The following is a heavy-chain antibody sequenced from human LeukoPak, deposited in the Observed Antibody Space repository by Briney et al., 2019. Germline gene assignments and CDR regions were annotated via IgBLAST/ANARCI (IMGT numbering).Heavy chain of an antibody. J-gene: IGHJ5*02. D-gene: IGHD3-3*01. CDR3: AKANRERFLEWLFQA. Sequence: GGSLRLSCAASGFTFDDYAMHWVRQAPGKGLEWVSGISWNSGSIGYADSVKGRFTISRDNAKNSLYLQMNSLRAEDTALYYCAKANRERFLEWLFQAWGQGTLVTVSS. CDR2: ISWNSGSI. CDR1: GFTFDDYA. V-gene: IGHV3-9*01.